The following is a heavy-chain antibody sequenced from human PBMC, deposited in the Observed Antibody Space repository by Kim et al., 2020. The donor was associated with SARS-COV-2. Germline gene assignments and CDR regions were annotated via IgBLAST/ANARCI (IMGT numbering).Heavy chain of an antibody. CDR3: ARLRGYSYGRYYYYGMDV. CDR2: INHSGST. Sequence: SETLSLTCAVYGGSFSGYYWSWIRQPPGKGLEWIGEINHSGSTNYNPSLKSRVTISVDTSKNQFSLKLSSVTAADTAVYYCARLRGYSYGRYYYYGMDVWGQGTTVTVSS. V-gene: IGHV4-34*01. D-gene: IGHD5-18*01. CDR1: GGSFSGYY. J-gene: IGHJ6*02.